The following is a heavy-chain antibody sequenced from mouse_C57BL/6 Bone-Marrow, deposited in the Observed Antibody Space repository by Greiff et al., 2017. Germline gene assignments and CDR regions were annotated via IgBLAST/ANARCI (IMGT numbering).Heavy chain of an antibody. D-gene: IGHD4-1*02. CDR1: GFTFSSYT. Sequence: EVQLMQSGAGLVKPGGSLKLSCAASGFTFSSYTMSWVRQTPEKRLEWVATISGGGGKTYYPDIVKGRITISRDNAKNTLYLQMSSLRSEDTALYYCARHQLPFDDWGQGTTLTVSS. J-gene: IGHJ2*01. V-gene: IGHV5-9*01. CDR3: ARHQLPFDD. CDR2: ISGGGGKT.